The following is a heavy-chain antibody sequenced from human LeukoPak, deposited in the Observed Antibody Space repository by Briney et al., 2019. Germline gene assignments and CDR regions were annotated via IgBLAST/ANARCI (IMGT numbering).Heavy chain of an antibody. CDR1: GGSISSYY. CDR2: IYYSGST. CDR3: ARSSPGITGKLLDY. Sequence: SETLSLTCTVSGGSISSYYWSWIRQPPGKGLEWIGYIYYSGSTNYNPSLKSRVTISVDTSKNQFSLKLSSVTAADTAVYYCARSSPGITGKLLDYWGQGTLVTVSS. J-gene: IGHJ4*02. D-gene: IGHD1-20*01. V-gene: IGHV4-59*01.